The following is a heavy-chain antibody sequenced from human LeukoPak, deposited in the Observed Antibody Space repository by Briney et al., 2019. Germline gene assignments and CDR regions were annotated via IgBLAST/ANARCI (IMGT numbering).Heavy chain of an antibody. CDR1: GGSFSGYY. J-gene: IGHJ4*02. Sequence: SETLSLTCAVYGGSFSGYYWSWIRQPPGKGLEWIGEINHSGSTNYNPSLKSRVTISVDTFKNQFSLKLSSVTAADTAVYYCARVGYSSSWGPFDYWGQGTLVTVSS. CDR2: INHSGST. V-gene: IGHV4-34*01. CDR3: ARVGYSSSWGPFDY. D-gene: IGHD6-13*01.